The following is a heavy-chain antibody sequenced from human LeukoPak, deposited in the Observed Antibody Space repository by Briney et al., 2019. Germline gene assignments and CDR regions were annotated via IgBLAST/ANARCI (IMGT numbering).Heavy chain of an antibody. Sequence: SETLSLTCTVSGGSISSSSYYWGWIRQPPGKGLEWIGSIYYTGSTYYNPSLKTRVTISVDTSKNQFSLKLTSVTAADTAAYYCARVRAAAIPYYFDYWGQGTLVTVSS. V-gene: IGHV4-39*07. CDR3: ARVRAAAIPYYFDY. CDR1: GGSISSSSYY. D-gene: IGHD6-13*01. J-gene: IGHJ4*02. CDR2: IYYTGST.